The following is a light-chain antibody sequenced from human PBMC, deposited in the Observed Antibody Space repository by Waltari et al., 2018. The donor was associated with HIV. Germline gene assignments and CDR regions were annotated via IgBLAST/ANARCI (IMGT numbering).Light chain of an antibody. V-gene: IGLV2-11*01. CDR3: CSYADKYTWV. CDR1: SSDVGDYNY. CDR2: DVN. J-gene: IGLJ3*02. Sequence: QSALTQPRSVSGSPGQSVTISCTGTSSDVGDYNYVSWYQQHPGKAPKLMIFDVNKRPSGVPDRFSGSKSGNTASRTISGLQAEDEADYYCCSYADKYTWVFGGGTKLTVL.